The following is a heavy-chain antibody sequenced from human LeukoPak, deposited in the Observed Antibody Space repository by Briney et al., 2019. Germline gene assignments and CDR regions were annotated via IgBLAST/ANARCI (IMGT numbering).Heavy chain of an antibody. CDR2: INHSGST. CDR1: GGSFSGYY. V-gene: IGHV4-34*01. Sequence: SETLSLTCAVYGGSFSGYYWSWIRQPPGKGLEWIGEINHSGSTNYNPYLKSRVTISVDTSKNQFSLKLSSVTAADTAVYYCARQGGRRIQLWLSQGNYYFDYWGQGTLVTVSS. CDR3: ARQGGRRIQLWLSQGNYYFDY. J-gene: IGHJ4*02. D-gene: IGHD5-18*01.